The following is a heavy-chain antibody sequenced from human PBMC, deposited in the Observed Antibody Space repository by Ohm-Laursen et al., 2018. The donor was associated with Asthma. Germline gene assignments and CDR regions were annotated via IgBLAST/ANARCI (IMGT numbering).Heavy chain of an antibody. J-gene: IGHJ2*01. V-gene: IGHV4-30-4*01. CDR3: ARNIAVAGTDWYFDL. D-gene: IGHD6-19*01. CDR2: IFYNGST. CDR1: GDSINSDDYY. Sequence: TLSLTWTVSGDSINSDDYYWSWVRQPPGKGLEWIGFIFYNGSTSYNPSLKSRVSISVDTSKNQFSLKLSSVTAADTAVYYCARNIAVAGTDWYFDLWGRGTLVTVSS.